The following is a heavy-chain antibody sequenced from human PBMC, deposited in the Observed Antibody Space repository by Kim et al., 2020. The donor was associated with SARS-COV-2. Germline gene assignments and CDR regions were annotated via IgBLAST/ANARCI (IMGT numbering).Heavy chain of an antibody. CDR3: ASGVYGQSPFDY. V-gene: IGHV1-69*01. D-gene: IGHD3-10*01. J-gene: IGHJ4*02. Sequence: NYAQKFQGRVTINADESTSTAYMELSSLRSEDTAVYYCASGVYGQSPFDYWGQGTLVTVSS.